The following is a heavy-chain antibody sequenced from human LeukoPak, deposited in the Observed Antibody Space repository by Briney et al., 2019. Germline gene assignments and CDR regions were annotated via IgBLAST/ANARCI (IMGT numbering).Heavy chain of an antibody. CDR2: INHSGST. CDR1: GGSFSGYY. V-gene: IGHV4-34*01. CDR3: ASRGVTPGVYYYGMDV. J-gene: IGHJ6*02. D-gene: IGHD4-4*01. Sequence: SETLSLTCAVYGGSFSGYYWSWIRQPPGKGLEWIGEINHSGSTNYNPSLKSRVTISVDTSKNQFSLKLSSVTAADTAVYYCASRGVTPGVYYYGMDVWGQGTTVTVSS.